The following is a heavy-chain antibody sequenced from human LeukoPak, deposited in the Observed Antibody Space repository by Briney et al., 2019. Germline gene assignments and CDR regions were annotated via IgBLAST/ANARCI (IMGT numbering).Heavy chain of an antibody. Sequence: ASVKVSCKASGYTFTGYYMHWVRQAPGQGLEWMGWINPNSGGTNYAQKFQGRVTMTRDTSISTAYMELSRLRSDDTAVYYCAREARWYCGGDCYSFGNDYWGQGTLATVSS. J-gene: IGHJ4*02. CDR2: INPNSGGT. D-gene: IGHD2-21*01. V-gene: IGHV1-2*02. CDR3: AREARWYCGGDCYSFGNDY. CDR1: GYTFTGYY.